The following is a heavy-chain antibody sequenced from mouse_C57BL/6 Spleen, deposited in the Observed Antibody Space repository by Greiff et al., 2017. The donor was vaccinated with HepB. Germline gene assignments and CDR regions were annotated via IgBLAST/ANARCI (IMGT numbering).Heavy chain of an antibody. CDR1: GYTFTDYA. CDR3: ASYYYGVETAQATSWFAY. V-gene: IGHV1-67*01. D-gene: IGHD3-2*02. CDR2: ISNYYGDA. J-gene: IGHJ3*01. Sequence: QVQLQQSGPELVRPGVSVKISCKGSGYTFTDYAMHWVTQSNAKSLEWIGVISNYYGDASYNQKFKDTATMTVDKSSSTAYMELARLTSEDSAVYYWASYYYGVETAQATSWFAYWGQGTLVTVSA.